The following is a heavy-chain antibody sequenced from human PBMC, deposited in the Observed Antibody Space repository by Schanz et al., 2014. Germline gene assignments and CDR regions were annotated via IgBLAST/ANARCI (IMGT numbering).Heavy chain of an antibody. Sequence: EVQLVQSGGGLVQPGGSLRLSCAASGFTFSSHWMHWVRQDPGKGLVWVARIKSDGSSTSYADSVKGRFTISRDNAKNSLFLQMTSLSPEDTAVYYCARGRVLESWGQGTLVTVSS. CDR1: GFTFSSHW. J-gene: IGHJ5*02. CDR3: ARGRVLES. V-gene: IGHV3-74*01. CDR2: IKSDGSST. D-gene: IGHD1-1*01.